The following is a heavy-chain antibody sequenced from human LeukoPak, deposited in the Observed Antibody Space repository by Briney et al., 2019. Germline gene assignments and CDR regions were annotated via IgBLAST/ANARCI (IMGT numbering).Heavy chain of an antibody. V-gene: IGHV3-11*06. CDR2: ISSSSSYI. D-gene: IGHD3-10*01. J-gene: IGHJ5*02. CDR1: GFTFSDYY. CDR3: ATTRVTMVRGVIIRPNWFDP. Sequence: GGSLRLSCAASGFTFSDYYMSWIRQAPGKGLEWVSSISSSSSYIYYADSVKGRFTISRDNAKNSLYLQMNSLRAEDTAVYYCATTRVTMVRGVIIRPNWFDPWGQGTLVTVSS.